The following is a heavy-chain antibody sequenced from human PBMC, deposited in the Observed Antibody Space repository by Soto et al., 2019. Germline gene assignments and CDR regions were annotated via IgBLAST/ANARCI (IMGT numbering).Heavy chain of an antibody. CDR1: GFSLSTSGMC. CDR2: IDWDDDK. V-gene: IGHV2-70*11. Sequence: SGPTLVNPTQTLTLTCTFSGFSLSTSGMCVSWLRQPPGKALEWLARIDWDDDKYYSTSLKTRLTISKDTSKNQVVLTMTNMDPVDTATYYCARRTVTYGAFDIWGQGTMVTVSS. J-gene: IGHJ3*02. CDR3: ARRTVTYGAFDI. D-gene: IGHD4-17*01.